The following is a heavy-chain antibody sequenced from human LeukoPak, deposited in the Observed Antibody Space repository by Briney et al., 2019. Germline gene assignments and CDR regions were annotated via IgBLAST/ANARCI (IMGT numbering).Heavy chain of an antibody. CDR1: GGTFSSYA. V-gene: IGHV1-69*13. D-gene: IGHD2-15*01. J-gene: IGHJ6*02. CDR2: IIPIFGTA. CDR3: ARVRLVVVAASYYYYGMDV. Sequence: SVKVSCKASGGTFSSYAISWVRQAPGQGLEWMGGIIPIFGTANYAQKFQGRVTITADESTSTAYMELSSLRSEDTAVYYCARVRLVVVAASYYYYGMDVWGQGTTVTVSS.